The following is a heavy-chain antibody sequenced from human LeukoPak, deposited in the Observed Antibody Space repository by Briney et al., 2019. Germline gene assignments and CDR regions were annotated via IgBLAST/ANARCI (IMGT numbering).Heavy chain of an antibody. CDR1: GYTFTSYG. CDR3: ARGVAAAGYNWFDP. D-gene: IGHD6-13*01. Sequence: GASVKVSCKASGYTFTSYGISWVRQAPGQGLEWMGRINPNSGGTNYAQKFQGRVTMTRDTSISTAYMELSRLRSDDTAVYYCARGVAAAGYNWFDPWGQGTLVTVSS. V-gene: IGHV1-2*06. CDR2: INPNSGGT. J-gene: IGHJ5*02.